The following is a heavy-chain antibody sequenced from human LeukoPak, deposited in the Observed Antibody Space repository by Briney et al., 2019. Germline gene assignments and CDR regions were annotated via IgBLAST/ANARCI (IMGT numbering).Heavy chain of an antibody. CDR1: GFTFSSYA. CDR2: ISCSGGST. Sequence: EGSLRPSCAASGFTFSSYAMSWVRQAPGKGLEWVSAISCSGGSTYYADSVKGRFTISRDNYKNTLYLQMNSLRAEDTAVYSFAKVVKWDLTSLDYWGQGTLVTVSS. V-gene: IGHV3-23*01. D-gene: IGHD1-26*01. CDR3: AKVVKWDLTSLDY. J-gene: IGHJ4*02.